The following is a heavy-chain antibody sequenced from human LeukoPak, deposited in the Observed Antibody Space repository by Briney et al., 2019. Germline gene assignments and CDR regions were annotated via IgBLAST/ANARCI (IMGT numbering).Heavy chain of an antibody. Sequence: PSETLSLTCAVYGGSFSGYYWSWIRQPPGKGLEWIGEINHSGSTNYNPSLKSRVTISVDASKNQFSLKLSSVTAADTAVYYCARHASSSWFHVTGWFDPWGQGTLVTVSS. CDR1: GGSFSGYY. D-gene: IGHD6-13*01. J-gene: IGHJ5*02. V-gene: IGHV4-34*01. CDR3: ARHASSSWFHVTGWFDP. CDR2: INHSGST.